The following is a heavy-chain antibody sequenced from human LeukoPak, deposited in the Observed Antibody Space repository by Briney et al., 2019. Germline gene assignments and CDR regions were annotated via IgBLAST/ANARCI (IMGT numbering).Heavy chain of an antibody. CDR1: TGSISSYY. D-gene: IGHD6-13*01. Sequence: SETLSLTCIVSTGSISSYYWSWIRQPPGKGLEWIGYINYSGSTNYNPSLKSRVTISVDKSKNQFSLKLSSVTAADTAVYYCATRRVSLAAAGTLNWFDPWGQGTLVTVSS. J-gene: IGHJ5*02. V-gene: IGHV4-59*12. CDR3: ATRRVSLAAAGTLNWFDP. CDR2: INYSGST.